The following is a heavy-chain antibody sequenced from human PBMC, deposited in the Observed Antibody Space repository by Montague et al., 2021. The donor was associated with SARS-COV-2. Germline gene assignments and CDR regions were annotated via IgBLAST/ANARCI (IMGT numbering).Heavy chain of an antibody. Sequence: SETLSLTCTVSGGSISRPDYCWGWLRQSPGKGLEWIGSISYAGSTYYNPSVRSPVSFSTDTSKYHFYLSLNSVTAADTAVYFCPRQLPSYCSTNKCYPYYFDVWGQGALVTVSS. CDR2: ISYAGST. CDR1: GGSISRPDYC. V-gene: IGHV4-39*01. D-gene: IGHD2-2*01. CDR3: PRQLPSYCSTNKCYPYYFDV. J-gene: IGHJ4*03.